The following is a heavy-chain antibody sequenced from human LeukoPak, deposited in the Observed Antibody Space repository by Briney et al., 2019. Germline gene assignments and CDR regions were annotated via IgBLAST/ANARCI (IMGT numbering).Heavy chain of an antibody. V-gene: IGHV3-21*04. CDR2: ISSSSSYI. CDR1: GFTFSSYS. D-gene: IGHD3-22*01. CDR3: ARVGGYDSSDYYSAY. Sequence: PGGSLRLSCAASGFTFSSYSMIWVRQAPGKGLEWVSSISSSSSYIYYADSVKGRFTISRDNAKNSLYLQMNSLRAEDTAVYYCARVGGYDSSDYYSAYWGQGTLVTVSS. J-gene: IGHJ4*02.